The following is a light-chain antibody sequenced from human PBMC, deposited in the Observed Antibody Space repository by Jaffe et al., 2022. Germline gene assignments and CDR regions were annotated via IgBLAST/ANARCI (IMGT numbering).Light chain of an antibody. J-gene: IGLJ1*01. V-gene: IGLV2-11*01. Sequence: QSALTQPRSVSGSPGQSVTISCTGTSSDVGGYKYVSWYQQHPGKAPKLMIYDVSKRPSGVPDRFSGSKSGNTASLTISGLQAEDEGDYYCCSYAGSSTYVFGAGTKVTVL. CDR1: SSDVGGYKY. CDR2: DVS. CDR3: CSYAGSSTYV.